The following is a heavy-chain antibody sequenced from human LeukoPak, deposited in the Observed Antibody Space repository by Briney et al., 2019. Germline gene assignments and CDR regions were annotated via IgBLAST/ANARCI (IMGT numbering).Heavy chain of an antibody. J-gene: IGHJ6*03. CDR2: IYPGDSHT. D-gene: IGHD3-22*01. CDR1: GYSFTNYW. V-gene: IGHV5-51*01. Sequence: GESLKISCTGSGYSFTNYWIGWVRQMPGKGLEWMGNIYPGDSHTKYSPSFQGQIIISADKSISTAYLQWSSLKASDTAMYYCARLHDRRGYYSHDCSYYMDVWGKGTTVTVSS. CDR3: ARLHDRRGYYSHDCSYYMDV.